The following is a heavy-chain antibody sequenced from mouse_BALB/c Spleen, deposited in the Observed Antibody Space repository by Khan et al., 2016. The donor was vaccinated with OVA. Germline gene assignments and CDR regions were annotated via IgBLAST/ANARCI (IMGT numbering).Heavy chain of an antibody. CDR3: ARGNYVGCNAWIGY. D-gene: IGHD1-1*01. CDR1: GYSFTDYT. CDR2: INPYNGST. Sequence: VRLQQSGPELVKPGTSLKISCKASGYSFTDYTMNWVKQSHGKNLEWIGLINPYNGSTSYNQKFKGKVTLTVTKSSSTAYMELLSLTSEDSTVYYSARGNYVGCNAWIGYWGQGTLVTVSA. V-gene: IGHV1-18*01. J-gene: IGHJ3*01.